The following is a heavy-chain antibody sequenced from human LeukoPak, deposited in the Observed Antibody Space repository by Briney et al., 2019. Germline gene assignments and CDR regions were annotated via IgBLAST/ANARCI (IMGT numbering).Heavy chain of an antibody. CDR2: IYHSGST. CDR3: ARDYTSYYYGSGSLEPVWFDP. J-gene: IGHJ5*02. D-gene: IGHD3-10*01. CDR1: GYSISSGYY. V-gene: IGHV4-38-2*02. Sequence: SETLPLTCTVSGYSISSGYYWGWIRQPPGKGLEWIGSIYHSGSTYYNPSLKSRVTISVDTSKNQFSLKLSSVTAADTAVYYCARDYTSYYYGSGSLEPVWFDPWGQGTLVTVSS.